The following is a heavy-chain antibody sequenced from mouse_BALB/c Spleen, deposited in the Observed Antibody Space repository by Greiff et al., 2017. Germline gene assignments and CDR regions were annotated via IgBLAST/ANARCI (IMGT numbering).Heavy chain of an antibody. CDR3: ARGGHYYGSSPHYYAMDY. CDR2: IYPYNGGT. Sequence: EVQLQQSGPELVKPGASVKISCKASGYTFTDYNMHWVKQSHGKSLEWIGYIYPYNGGTGYNQKFKSKATLTVDNSSSTAYMELRSLTSEDSAVYYCARGGHYYGSSPHYYAMDYWGQGTSVTVSS. J-gene: IGHJ4*01. CDR1: GYTFTDYN. V-gene: IGHV1S29*02. D-gene: IGHD1-1*01.